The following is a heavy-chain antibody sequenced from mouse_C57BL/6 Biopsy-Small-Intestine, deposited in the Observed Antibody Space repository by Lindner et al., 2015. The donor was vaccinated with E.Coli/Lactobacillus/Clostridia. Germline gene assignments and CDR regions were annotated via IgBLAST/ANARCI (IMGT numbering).Heavy chain of an antibody. V-gene: IGHV1-53*01. CDR2: INPNNGDT. CDR3: VRATTPNYYGGKTSLDY. Sequence: SVKVSCKASGYTFTGHYMHWVRQAPGQGLEWIGRINPNNGDTNIAQKFQGRVTMTRDTPISTGYMELSRLRSDDTALYYCVRATTPNYYGGKTSLDYWGQGTLVTVSS. J-gene: IGHJ4*01. CDR1: GYTFTGHY. D-gene: IGHD1-1*01.